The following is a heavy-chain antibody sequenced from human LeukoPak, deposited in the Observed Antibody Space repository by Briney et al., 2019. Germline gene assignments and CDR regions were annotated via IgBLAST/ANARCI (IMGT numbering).Heavy chain of an antibody. D-gene: IGHD5-12*01. J-gene: IGHJ4*02. CDR2: IYYSGST. V-gene: IGHV4-59*08. CDR3: ARAPGGYRMGYDY. Sequence: SETLSLTCTVSGGSISSYYWSWIRQPPGKGLEWIGYIYYSGSTNYNPSLKSRVTISVDTSKNQFSLKLSSVTAADTAVYYCARAPGGYRMGYDYWGQGTLVTVSS. CDR1: GGSISSYY.